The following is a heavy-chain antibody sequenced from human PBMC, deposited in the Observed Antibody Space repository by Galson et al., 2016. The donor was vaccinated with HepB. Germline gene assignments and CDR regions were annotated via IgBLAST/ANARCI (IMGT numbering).Heavy chain of an antibody. CDR3: AKGKWSWNTHFDY. CDR1: GFTLSSYG. V-gene: IGHV3-33*06. CDR2: IWYDGVNT. D-gene: IGHD1/OR15-1a*01. J-gene: IGHJ4*01. Sequence: SLRLSCAASGFTLSSYGIHWVRQAPGKGLEWVAVIWYDGVNTYYADSVKGRFTISRDDSQNTLFLQMNSLRADDTAIYYCAKGKWSWNTHFDYWGHGTLVTVSS.